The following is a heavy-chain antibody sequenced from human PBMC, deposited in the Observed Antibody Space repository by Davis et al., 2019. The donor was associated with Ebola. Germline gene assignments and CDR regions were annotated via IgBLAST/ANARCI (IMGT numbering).Heavy chain of an antibody. V-gene: IGHV4-30-4*08. D-gene: IGHD4-23*01. CDR2: IYYSGST. CDR3: ARAPTSDGGAFDI. Sequence: LRLSCAVSGGSISSGDYYWSWIRQPPGKGLEWIGYIYYSGSTYYNPSLKSRVTISVDTSKNQFSLKLSSVTAADTAVYYCARAPTSDGGAFDIWGQGTMVTVSS. J-gene: IGHJ3*02. CDR1: GGSISSGDYY.